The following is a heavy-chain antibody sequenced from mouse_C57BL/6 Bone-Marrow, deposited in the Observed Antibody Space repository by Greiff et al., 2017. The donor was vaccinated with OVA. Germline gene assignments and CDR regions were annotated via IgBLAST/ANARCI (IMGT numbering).Heavy chain of an antibody. D-gene: IGHD1-1*01. J-gene: IGHJ4*01. Sequence: EVKLQESGPELVKPGASVKISCKASGYSFTGYYMNWVKQSPEKSLEWIGEINPSTGGTTYNQKFKAKATLTVDKSSSTAYMQLKSLTSEDAAVYYCAGNNDGSSYRYAMDDWGQGTSVTVSS. CDR3: AGNNDGSSYRYAMDD. CDR1: GYSFTGYY. V-gene: IGHV1-42*01. CDR2: INPSTGGT.